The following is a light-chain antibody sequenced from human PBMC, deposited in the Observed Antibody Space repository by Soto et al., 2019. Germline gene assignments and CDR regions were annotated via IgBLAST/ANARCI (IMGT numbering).Light chain of an antibody. CDR3: TSYAGSNNYVV. CDR1: SSDVGLYNY. V-gene: IGLV2-8*01. Sequence: QSALTQPPSASGSPGQSVTISCTGTSSDVGLYNYVSWYQQHPGKAPKLMIYEVSKRPSGVPDCFSGSKSGNTASLTVSGLQAEDEADYYCTSYAGSNNYVVFGGGTKLTVL. J-gene: IGLJ2*01. CDR2: EVS.